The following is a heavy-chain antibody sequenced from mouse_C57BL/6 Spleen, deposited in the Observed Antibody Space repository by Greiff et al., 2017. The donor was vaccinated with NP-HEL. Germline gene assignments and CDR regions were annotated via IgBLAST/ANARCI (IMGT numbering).Heavy chain of an antibody. CDR3: ASPTDGYYGGYFDV. Sequence: QVQLQQSGAELARPGASVKLSCKASGYTFTSYGISWVKQRTGQGLEWIGEIYPRSGNTYYNEKFKGKATLTADKSSSTAYMELRSLTSEDSAVYFCASPTDGYYGGYFDVWGSGTTVTVSS. CDR1: GYTFTSYG. J-gene: IGHJ1*01. V-gene: IGHV1-81*01. CDR2: IYPRSGNT. D-gene: IGHD2-3*01.